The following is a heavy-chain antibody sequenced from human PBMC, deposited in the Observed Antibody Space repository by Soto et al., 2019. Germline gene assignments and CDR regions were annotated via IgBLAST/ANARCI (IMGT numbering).Heavy chain of an antibody. Sequence: SETLSLTCTVSGGSSSSYYWSWIRQPPGKGLEWIGYIYYSGSTNYNPSLKSRVTISVDTSKNQFSLKLSSVTAADTAVYYCARGPHYYDSSGSTLYFDYWGQGTLVTVSS. CDR2: IYYSGST. J-gene: IGHJ4*02. CDR3: ARGPHYYDSSGSTLYFDY. D-gene: IGHD3-22*01. V-gene: IGHV4-59*01. CDR1: GGSSSSYY.